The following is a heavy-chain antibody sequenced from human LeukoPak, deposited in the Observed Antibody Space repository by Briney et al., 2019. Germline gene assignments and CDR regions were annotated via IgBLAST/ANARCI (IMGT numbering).Heavy chain of an antibody. V-gene: IGHV1-69*05. CDR2: IIPIFGTA. D-gene: IGHD6-19*01. CDR3: ARGRGIAGEWLLYYYYMDV. J-gene: IGHJ6*03. Sequence: SVKVSCKASGYTFTSYDINWVRQAPGQGLEWMGGIIPIFGTANYAQKFQGRVTITTDESTSTAYMELSSLRSEDTAVYYCARGRGIAGEWLLYYYYMDVWGKGTTITVSS. CDR1: GYTFTSYD.